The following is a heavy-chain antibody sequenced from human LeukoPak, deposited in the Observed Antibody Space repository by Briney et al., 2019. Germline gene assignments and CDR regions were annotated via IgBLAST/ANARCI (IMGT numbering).Heavy chain of an antibody. V-gene: IGHV3-72*01. CDR1: GFTFSDYY. J-gene: IGHJ1*01. CDR2: IRNKANSYTS. Sequence: GGSLRLSCAASGFTFSDYYMDWVCQAPGKGLEWVGRIRNKANSYTSEYAASVKGRFTISRDDSKNSLYLQMNSLKTEDTAVYYCTRDSVKYLQHWGQGTLVTVSS. CDR3: TRDSVKYLQH.